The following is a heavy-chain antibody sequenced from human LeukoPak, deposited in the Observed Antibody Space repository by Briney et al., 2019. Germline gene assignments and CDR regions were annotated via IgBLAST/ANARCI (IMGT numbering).Heavy chain of an antibody. CDR3: ARGAWTAYYFDY. D-gene: IGHD3/OR15-3a*01. J-gene: IGHJ4*02. V-gene: IGHV3-21*01. CDR1: GFTFSSYS. CDR2: ISSSSSYI. Sequence: GGSLRLSCAASGFTFSSYSMNWVRQAPGKGLEWVSSISSSSSYIYYADSVKGRFTISRDNAKNSLYLQMNSLRAEDTAVYYCARGAWTAYYFDYWGQGTLVTVSS.